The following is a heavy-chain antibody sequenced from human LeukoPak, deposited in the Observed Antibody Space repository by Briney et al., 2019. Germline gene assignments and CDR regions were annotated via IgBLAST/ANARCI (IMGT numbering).Heavy chain of an antibody. Sequence: GALRPSCAASGFTFSSYAMHWVRQAPGKGLEWVAVISYDGSNKYYADSVKGRFTISRDNSKNTLYLQMNSLRAEDTAVYYCARDDSSSSEPYYFDYWGQETRVTVST. CDR1: GFTFSSYA. CDR2: ISYDGSNK. CDR3: ARDDSSSSEPYYFDY. V-gene: IGHV3-30*04. J-gene: IGHJ4*02. D-gene: IGHD6-6*01.